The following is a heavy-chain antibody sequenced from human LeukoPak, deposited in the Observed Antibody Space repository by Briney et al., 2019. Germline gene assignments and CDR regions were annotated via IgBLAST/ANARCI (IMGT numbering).Heavy chain of an antibody. CDR2: IYYSGNT. CDR1: RGSISGHY. J-gene: IGHJ3*01. V-gene: IGHV4-59*08. CDR3: ARTRYSGSHNSAFDL. Sequence: SETLSLTCTVPRGSISGHYWSWIRQSPGKGLEWIGNIYYSGNTNYNPSLKSRVTISIDTSRIHFSLHLSSVTAVDTAVYYCARTRYSGSHNSAFDLWGQGTVVTVSS. D-gene: IGHD1-26*01.